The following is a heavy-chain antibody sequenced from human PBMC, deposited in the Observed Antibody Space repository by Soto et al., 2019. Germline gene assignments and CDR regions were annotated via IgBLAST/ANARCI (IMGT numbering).Heavy chain of an antibody. CDR2: ISGSGGST. V-gene: IGHV3-23*01. D-gene: IGHD7-27*01. J-gene: IGHJ6*02. CDR3: AKALAGDFYYYYYGMDV. CDR1: GFTFNNYA. Sequence: GGSLRLSCVASGFTFNNYAMSWVRQAPGKGLEWVSAISGSGGSTYYADSVKGRFTISRDNSKNTLYLQMNSLRAEDTAVYYCAKALAGDFYYYYYGMDVWGQGTTVTVSS.